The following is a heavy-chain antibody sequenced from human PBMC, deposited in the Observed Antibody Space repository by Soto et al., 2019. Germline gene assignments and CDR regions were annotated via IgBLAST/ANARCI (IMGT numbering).Heavy chain of an antibody. CDR2: ISYDGSNE. V-gene: IGHV3-30-3*01. CDR3: GRDPFEDIVPSRSYGMDV. Sequence: QVQLVESGGGVVQPGRSLRLSCAASGFIFSSYGMHWVRQAPVKGLEWVAVISYDGSNEYYADSVKGRFTISRDNSKNTVVLQMNSLRAGDTAVYYCGRDPFEDIVPSRSYGMDVWGQGTTVTVSS. D-gene: IGHD5-12*01. J-gene: IGHJ6*02. CDR1: GFIFSSYG.